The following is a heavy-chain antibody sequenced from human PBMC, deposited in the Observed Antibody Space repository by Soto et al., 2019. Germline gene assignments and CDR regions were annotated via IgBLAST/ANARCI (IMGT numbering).Heavy chain of an antibody. D-gene: IGHD6-19*01. Sequence: SETLSLTCTVSGYSISSGYYWGWIRQPPGKGLEWIGSIYHSGSTYYNPSLKSRVTISVDTSKNQFSLKLSSLTAADTAVYYCARDPSYHSSGYYFDYWGQGTLVTVSS. V-gene: IGHV4-38-2*02. CDR2: IYHSGST. CDR3: ARDPSYHSSGYYFDY. CDR1: GYSISSGYY. J-gene: IGHJ4*02.